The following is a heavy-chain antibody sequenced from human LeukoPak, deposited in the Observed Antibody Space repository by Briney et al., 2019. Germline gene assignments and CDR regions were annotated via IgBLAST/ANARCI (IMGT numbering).Heavy chain of an antibody. J-gene: IGHJ6*03. CDR3: ARHVVAEHVPWLGEFYTDYFYMDV. V-gene: IGHV4-59*08. Sequence: SETLSLTCTVSGGFISSYYWSWIRQPPGKGLEWIGYIYYSGSTNYNPSLKSRVTISVDTSKNQFSLKLSSVTAADTAIYFCARHVVAEHVPWLGEFYTDYFYMDVWGTGTTVIVSS. CDR2: IYYSGST. D-gene: IGHD3-10*01. CDR1: GGFISSYY.